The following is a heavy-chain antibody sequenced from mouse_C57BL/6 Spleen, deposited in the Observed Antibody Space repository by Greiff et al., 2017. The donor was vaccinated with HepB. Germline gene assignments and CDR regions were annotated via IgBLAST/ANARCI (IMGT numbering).Heavy chain of an antibody. J-gene: IGHJ4*01. Sequence: VHLVESGPGLVAPSQSLSITCTVSGFSLTSYAISWVRQPPGKGLEWLGVIWTGGGTNYNSALKSRLSISKDNSKSQVFLKMNSLQTDDTARYYCARSPYYYGSSYGYAMDYWGQGTSVTVSS. CDR3: ARSPYYYGSSYGYAMDY. V-gene: IGHV2-9-1*01. D-gene: IGHD1-1*01. CDR1: GFSLTSYA. CDR2: IWTGGGT.